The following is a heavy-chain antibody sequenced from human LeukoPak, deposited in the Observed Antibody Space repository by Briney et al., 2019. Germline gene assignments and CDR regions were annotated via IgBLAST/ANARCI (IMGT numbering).Heavy chain of an antibody. CDR1: GFTVSSNY. Sequence: PGGSLRLSCEASGFTVSSNYMSWVRQAPGKGLEWVSVIYSGGSTYCADSVKGRFTISRDNSKNTLYLQMNSLRAEDTAVYYCAKVPDAGTSADYWGQGTLVTVSS. J-gene: IGHJ4*02. V-gene: IGHV3-53*01. CDR2: IYSGGST. D-gene: IGHD1-1*01. CDR3: AKVPDAGTSADY.